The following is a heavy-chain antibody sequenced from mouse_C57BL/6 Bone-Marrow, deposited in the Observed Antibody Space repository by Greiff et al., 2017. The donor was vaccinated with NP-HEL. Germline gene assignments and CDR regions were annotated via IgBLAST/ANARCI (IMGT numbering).Heavy chain of an antibody. J-gene: IGHJ1*03. CDR2: IDPEDGET. Sequence: EVQLQQSGAGLVKPGASVKLSCAASGFTIRDYYMHWVRQRTEQGLEWIGRIDPEDGETKYAAKFQGKATITADKSSNTAYLQISSLTSEDTAVYYCARNYSGSSYGYFDVWGTGTTVTVSS. V-gene: IGHV14-2*01. CDR1: GFTIRDYY. CDR3: ARNYSGSSYGYFDV. D-gene: IGHD1-1*01.